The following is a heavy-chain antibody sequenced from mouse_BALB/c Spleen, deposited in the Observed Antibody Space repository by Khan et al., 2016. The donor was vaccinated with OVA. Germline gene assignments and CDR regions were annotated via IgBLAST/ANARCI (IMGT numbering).Heavy chain of an antibody. J-gene: IGHJ3*01. Sequence: EVQLQESGPGLVKPSQSLSLTCSVTGYSITSGYFWNWIRQFPGNKLEWMGYIRYDGNSNYNPSLKNRISITRDPSKNQFFLKLNSVSSEDTATYYCARGGSSGPAWFAYWGQGTLVTVSA. CDR1: GYSITSGYF. D-gene: IGHD3-1*01. V-gene: IGHV3-6*02. CDR3: ARGGSSGPAWFAY. CDR2: IRYDGNS.